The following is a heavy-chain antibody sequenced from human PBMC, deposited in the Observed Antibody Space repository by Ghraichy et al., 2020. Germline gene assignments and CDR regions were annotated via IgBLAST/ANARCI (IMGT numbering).Heavy chain of an antibody. Sequence: GGSLRLSCAASGFTFSSYGMHWVRQAPGKGLVWVAFIRYDGSNKYYADSVKGRFTISRDNSKNTLYLQMNSLRAEDTAVYYCAKDQDRTFDYWGQGTLVTVSS. CDR1: GFTFSSYG. V-gene: IGHV3-30*02. CDR2: IRYDGSNK. CDR3: AKDQDRTFDY. J-gene: IGHJ4*02.